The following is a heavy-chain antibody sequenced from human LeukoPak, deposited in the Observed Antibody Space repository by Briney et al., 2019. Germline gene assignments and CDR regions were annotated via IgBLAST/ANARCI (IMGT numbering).Heavy chain of an antibody. CDR3: ARGGDGYKPYSGSYSVPKKDNWFDP. CDR2: ISSSGSTI. J-gene: IGHJ5*02. Sequence: GGSVRLSCAASGFTFSDDYMSWIRQAPGKGLEWVSDISSSGSTIYYADSVKGRFTISRDNAKNSLYLQMNSLRAEDTAVYYCARGGDGYKPYSGSYSVPKKDNWFDPWGQGTLVTVSS. V-gene: IGHV3-11*01. CDR1: GFTFSDDY. D-gene: IGHD1-26*01.